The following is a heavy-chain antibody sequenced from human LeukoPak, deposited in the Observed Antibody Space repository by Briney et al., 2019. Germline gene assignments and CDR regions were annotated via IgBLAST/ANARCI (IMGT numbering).Heavy chain of an antibody. CDR2: ISGSGGST. V-gene: IGHV3-23*01. CDR1: GFTFGSYA. D-gene: IGHD4-17*01. J-gene: IGHJ4*02. Sequence: GGSLRLSCAASGFTFGSYAMSWVRQAPGKGLEWVSAISGSGGSTYYADSVKGRFTISRDNSKNTLYLQMNSLRAEDTAVYYCAKGPTDYGDCYFDYWGQGTLVTVSS. CDR3: AKGPTDYGDCYFDY.